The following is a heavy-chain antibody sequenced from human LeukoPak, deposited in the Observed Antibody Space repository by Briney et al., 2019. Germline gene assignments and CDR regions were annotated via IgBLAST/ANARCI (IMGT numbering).Heavy chain of an antibody. CDR2: ISYDGSNK. D-gene: IGHD6-13*01. Sequence: GSLRLSCAASGFTFSSYGMHWVRQAPGKGLEWVAVISYDGSNKYYADSVKGRFTISRDNSKNTLYLQMNSLRAEDTAVYYCARSSSWSGFDYWGQGTLVTVSS. J-gene: IGHJ4*02. CDR1: GFTFSSYG. V-gene: IGHV3-30*03. CDR3: ARSSSWSGFDY.